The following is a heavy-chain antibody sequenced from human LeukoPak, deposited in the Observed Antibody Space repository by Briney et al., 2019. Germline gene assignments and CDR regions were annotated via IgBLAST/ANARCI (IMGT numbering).Heavy chain of an antibody. Sequence: PSETLSLTCTVSGGSISSSSYYWGWIRQPPGKGLEWIGSIYYSGSTYYNPSLKSRVTISVDTSKNQLSLKLSSVTAADTAVYYCARFYGGYSYYFDYWGQGTLVTVSS. CDR3: ARFYGGYSYYFDY. J-gene: IGHJ4*02. CDR2: IYYSGST. CDR1: GGSISSSSYY. D-gene: IGHD4-17*01. V-gene: IGHV4-39*01.